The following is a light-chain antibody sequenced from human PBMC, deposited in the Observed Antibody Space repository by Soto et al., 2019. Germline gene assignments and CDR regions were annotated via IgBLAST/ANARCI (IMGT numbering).Light chain of an antibody. J-gene: IGLJ1*01. CDR1: SIDVGGYNY. CDR2: DVS. Sequence: QSALTQPASLSGSPGQSINISCTGTSIDVGGYNYVSWYQQHPGKAPKLLIYDVSNRPSGVSHRFSGSKSCNTASLTISGLQAEDEDDYYCSSYTSSRTYVFVTGTKVTVL. V-gene: IGLV2-14*01. CDR3: SSYTSSRTYV.